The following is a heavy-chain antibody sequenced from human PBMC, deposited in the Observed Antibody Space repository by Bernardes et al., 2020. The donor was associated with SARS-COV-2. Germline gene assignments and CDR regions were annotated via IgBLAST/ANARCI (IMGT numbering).Heavy chain of an antibody. V-gene: IGHV3-9*01. D-gene: IGHD4-17*01. J-gene: IGHJ4*02. CDR1: GFTFDDYA. Sequence: GGSLRLSCAASGFTFDDYAMHWVRQAPGKGLEWVSGISWNSGSIGYADSVKGRFTISRDNAKNSLYLQMNSLRAEDTALYYCAKVHDMDGNFDYWGQGTLVTVSS. CDR2: ISWNSGSI. CDR3: AKVHDMDGNFDY.